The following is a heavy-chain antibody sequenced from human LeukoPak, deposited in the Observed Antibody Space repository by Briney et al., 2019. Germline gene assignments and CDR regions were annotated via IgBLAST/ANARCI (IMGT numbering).Heavy chain of an antibody. J-gene: IGHJ4*02. CDR1: GFTFSSYS. Sequence: GGSLRLSCAASGFTFSSYSMNWVRQAPGKGLEWVSSISSSSSYIYYADSVKGRFTISRDNSKNTLYLQMNSLRAEDTAVYYCAKDQSRKIMIGTSSRAPNDYWGQGTLVTVSS. CDR3: AKDQSRKIMIGTSSRAPNDY. D-gene: IGHD3-16*01. V-gene: IGHV3-21*01. CDR2: ISSSSSYI.